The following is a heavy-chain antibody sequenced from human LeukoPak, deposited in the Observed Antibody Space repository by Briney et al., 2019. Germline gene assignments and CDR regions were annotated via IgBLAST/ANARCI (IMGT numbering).Heavy chain of an antibody. Sequence: SETLSLTCTVFGGSISSGDYYWSWIRQPPGKGLEWIGYIYYSGSTYYNPSLKSRVSISVDTSKNQFSLKLSSVTAADTAVYYCARDLVAGDAFDIWGQGTMVTVSS. CDR2: IYYSGST. D-gene: IGHD5-12*01. CDR3: ARDLVAGDAFDI. V-gene: IGHV4-30-4*08. CDR1: GGSISSGDYY. J-gene: IGHJ3*02.